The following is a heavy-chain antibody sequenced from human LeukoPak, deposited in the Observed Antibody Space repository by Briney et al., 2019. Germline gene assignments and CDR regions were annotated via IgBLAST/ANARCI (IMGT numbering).Heavy chain of an antibody. CDR2: ISGSGSST. CDR1: GFTFSSYA. D-gene: IGHD4-17*01. J-gene: IGHJ4*02. CDR3: AKDPLPSAVTTRTEPDY. V-gene: IGHV3-23*01. Sequence: PGGSLRLSCAASGFTFSSYAMSWVRQAPGKGLEWVSVISGSGSSTNYADSVKGRFTISRDNSKNTLYLQMNSLRAEDTAVYYCAKDPLPSAVTTRTEPDYWGQGTLVTASS.